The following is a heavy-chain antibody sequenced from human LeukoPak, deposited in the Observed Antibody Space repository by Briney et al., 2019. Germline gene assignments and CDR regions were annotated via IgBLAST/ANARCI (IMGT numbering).Heavy chain of an antibody. Sequence: PSQTLSLTCTVSGGSISSGGYYWSWIRQHPGKGLEWIGYIYYSGSTYYNPSLKSRVTISVDTSKNQFSLKLSSVTAADTAVYYCAREKRAYCGGDCYADAFDIWGQGTMVTVSS. D-gene: IGHD2-21*02. CDR1: GGSISSGGYY. V-gene: IGHV4-31*03. J-gene: IGHJ3*02. CDR2: IYYSGST. CDR3: AREKRAYCGGDCYADAFDI.